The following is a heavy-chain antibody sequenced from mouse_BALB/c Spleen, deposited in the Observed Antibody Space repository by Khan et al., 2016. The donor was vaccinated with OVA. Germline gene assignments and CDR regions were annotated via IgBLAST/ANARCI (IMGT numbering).Heavy chain of an antibody. CDR2: LGPGSGRT. V-gene: IGHV1S41*01. J-gene: IGHJ4*01. Sequence: DLVKPGASVKLSCTASGYTFTSCWIYWRKQRPGEGLEWLGRLGPGSGRTYYNEMFKDQAPLTVDTLSSTFYIQLSSLPPEASAVYVGARSDYYGVSLDGMDYWGQGTSVTVSS. CDR1: GYTFTSCW. CDR3: ARSDYYGVSLDGMDY. D-gene: IGHD1-1*01.